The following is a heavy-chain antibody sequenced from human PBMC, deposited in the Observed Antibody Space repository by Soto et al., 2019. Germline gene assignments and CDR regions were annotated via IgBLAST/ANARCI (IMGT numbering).Heavy chain of an antibody. CDR2: ISGSGGST. Sequence: GGSLRLSCAASGFTFSSYAMSWVRQAPGKGLEWVSAISGSGGSTYYADSGKGRFTISRDNSKNTLYLQMDSLRAEDNGVYYCGKGEGAAYYDILTGYPWDMFYFDYWGQGTLVTVSS. V-gene: IGHV3-23*01. J-gene: IGHJ4*02. D-gene: IGHD3-9*01. CDR1: GFTFSSYA. CDR3: GKGEGAAYYDILTGYPWDMFYFDY.